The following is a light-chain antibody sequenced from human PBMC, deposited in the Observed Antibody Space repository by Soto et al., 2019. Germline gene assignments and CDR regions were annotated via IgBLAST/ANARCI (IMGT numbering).Light chain of an antibody. V-gene: IGKV3-20*01. J-gene: IGKJ1*01. CDR3: QQYGSFPWT. Sequence: EIVLTQSPGTLSLSPGQRGTLSCRASQNIRSNYVAWFQQKPGQPPRLLIYGAINRASGIPDRFSGSGSGTEFTLTISSLEPEDFVVYYCQQYGSFPWTFGQGTKVEVK. CDR2: GAI. CDR1: QNIRSNY.